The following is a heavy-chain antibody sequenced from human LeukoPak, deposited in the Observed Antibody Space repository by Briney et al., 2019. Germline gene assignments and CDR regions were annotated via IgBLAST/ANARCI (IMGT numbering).Heavy chain of an antibody. J-gene: IGHJ4*02. CDR3: ARLYAVVTRFFDY. V-gene: IGHV4-59*12. CDR2: IYYNGTT. CDR1: GGSISSYY. Sequence: PSETLSLTCTVSGGSISSYYWSWIRQPPGKGLEWIGYIYYNGTTNYNPSLKSRVTISVDTSTNQFSLKLSSVTAADTAVYFCARLYAVVTRFFDYWGQGSLVTVSS. D-gene: IGHD3-22*01.